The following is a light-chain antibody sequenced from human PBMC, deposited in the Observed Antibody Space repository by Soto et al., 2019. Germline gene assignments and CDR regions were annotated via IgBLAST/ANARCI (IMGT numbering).Light chain of an antibody. Sequence: DLQMTQSPSTLSASVGDRVTITCRASQSISSWLAWYQQKPGKAPKLLIYKASSLESGVPSRFSGSGSGTEFTLTISSLQPDDFATYYCQQYSDYPYTFGQGTKLEIK. J-gene: IGKJ2*01. V-gene: IGKV1-5*03. CDR1: QSISSW. CDR3: QQYSDYPYT. CDR2: KAS.